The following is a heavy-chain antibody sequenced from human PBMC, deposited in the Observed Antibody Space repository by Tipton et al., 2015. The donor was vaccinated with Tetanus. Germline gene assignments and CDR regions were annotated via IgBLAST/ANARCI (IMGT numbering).Heavy chain of an antibody. V-gene: IGHV5-51*01. D-gene: IGHD6-6*01. J-gene: IGHJ4*02. Sequence: MQLVQSGAEVKKPGESLKISCKASGYSFTSHWIGWVRQMPGKGLEWMGMIFPDDSDTRYSPSFQGHVTFSVDKSTSTVYLQWSSLKASDTAMYFCARMYSTSSPFDHWGQGTLVAVSS. CDR3: ARMYSTSSPFDH. CDR1: GYSFTSHW. CDR2: IFPDDSDT.